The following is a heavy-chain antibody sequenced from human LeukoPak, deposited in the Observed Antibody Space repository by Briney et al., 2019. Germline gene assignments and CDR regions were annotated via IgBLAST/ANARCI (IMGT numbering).Heavy chain of an antibody. V-gene: IGHV3-66*01. D-gene: IGHD2-15*01. CDR3: AKDGRVTWDYYYGMDV. Sequence: GGSLRLSCAASGFTVSSNYMSWVRQAPGKGLEWVSVIYSDDSTYYADSVKGRFTISRDNSKNTLYLQMNSLRAEDTAVYYCAKDGRVTWDYYYGMDVWGQGTTVTVSS. CDR2: IYSDDST. CDR1: GFTVSSNY. J-gene: IGHJ6*02.